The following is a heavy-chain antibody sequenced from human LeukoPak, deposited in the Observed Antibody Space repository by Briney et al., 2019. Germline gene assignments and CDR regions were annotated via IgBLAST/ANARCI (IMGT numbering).Heavy chain of an antibody. J-gene: IGHJ4*02. CDR3: ARAGDSSGSLDY. V-gene: IGHV3-30*04. CDR1: GFTFSSYA. Sequence: RGSLRLSCAASGFTFSSYAMHWVRQAPGKGLEWVAVISYDGSNKYYADSVKGRFTISRDNSKNTLYLQMNSLRAEDTAVYYCARAGDSSGSLDYWGQGTLVTVSS. CDR2: ISYDGSNK. D-gene: IGHD1-26*01.